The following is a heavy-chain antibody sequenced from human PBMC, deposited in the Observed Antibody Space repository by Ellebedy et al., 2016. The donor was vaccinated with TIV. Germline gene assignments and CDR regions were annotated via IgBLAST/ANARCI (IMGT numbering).Heavy chain of an antibody. CDR2: IYYSGTT. CDR1: GGSMRGYY. V-gene: IGHV4-59*01. D-gene: IGHD2-2*01. CDR3: ARIRPIGSTACCSRFDS. Sequence: GSLRLSCTVSGGSMRGYYWGWIRQPPGKGLEWIGNIYYSGTTYYNASLERRVTISVDTSRKQFSLALRAVTPADTAFYFCARIRPIGSTACCSRFDSWGQGTLVTVSS. J-gene: IGHJ5*01.